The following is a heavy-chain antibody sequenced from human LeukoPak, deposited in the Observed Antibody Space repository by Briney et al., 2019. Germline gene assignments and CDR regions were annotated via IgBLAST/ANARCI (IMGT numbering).Heavy chain of an antibody. J-gene: IGHJ4*02. D-gene: IGHD1-1*01. V-gene: IGHV1-2*02. CDR2: INPNSGGT. CDR1: GYTFTDYY. CDR3: ASTTGLDD. Sequence: ASVKVSFKGTGYTFTDYYMHWVRQAPGQGLEWMGWINPNSGGTNYAQRFQGRVTMTRDTSCSTAYMELSRLRSDDTAMFYCASTTGLDDWGQGTLVTVSS.